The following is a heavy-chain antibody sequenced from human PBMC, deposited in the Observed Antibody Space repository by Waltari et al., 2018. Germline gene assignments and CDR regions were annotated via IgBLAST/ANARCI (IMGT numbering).Heavy chain of an antibody. V-gene: IGHV5-51*01. J-gene: IGHJ3*01. CDR2: IYPGDSDT. CDR1: GYSFFRRW. D-gene: IGHD3-10*01. CDR3: ARRRGGSTYYQDDAFEV. Sequence: EVQLVQSGAEVKKPGESLKISCKASGYSFFRRWIGGVRQRPGKGLECMGIIYPGDSDTRYSPSFQGHVTFSVDKSISAAFLQWSSLKASDTAMYYCARRRGGSTYYQDDAFEVWGQGTLVIVSS.